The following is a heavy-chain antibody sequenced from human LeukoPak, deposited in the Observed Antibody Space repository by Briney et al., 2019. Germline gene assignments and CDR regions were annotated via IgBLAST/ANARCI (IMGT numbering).Heavy chain of an antibody. CDR2: IYPGDSDT. D-gene: IGHD2-2*01. CDR3: ARRQGCSTSSFPPDS. CDR1: GYSFNTYW. Sequence: MSGDSLKISCRGSGYSFNTYWIGWVRQMPGKGLEWMGIIYPGDSDTRYSPSFRGQVTMSADKSINTAYLQWSSLKASDTAMYFCARRQGCSTSSFPPDSWGQGTLVTASS. V-gene: IGHV5-51*01. J-gene: IGHJ4*02.